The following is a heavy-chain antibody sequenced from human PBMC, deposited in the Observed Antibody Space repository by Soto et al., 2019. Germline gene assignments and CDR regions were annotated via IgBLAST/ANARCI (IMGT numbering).Heavy chain of an antibody. V-gene: IGHV6-1*01. J-gene: IGHJ4*02. D-gene: IGHD6-19*01. Sequence: SQTLSLPCAISGDSVSSNSSACNFIRQSPSRGLEWLGRTYYRSKWYNDYAVSVKSRITINPDTSKNQSSLQLNSVTPEDTAVYYCARGGDSSGWYNYWGQGTLVTVSS. CDR2: TYYRSKWYN. CDR1: GDSVSSNSSA. CDR3: ARGGDSSGWYNY.